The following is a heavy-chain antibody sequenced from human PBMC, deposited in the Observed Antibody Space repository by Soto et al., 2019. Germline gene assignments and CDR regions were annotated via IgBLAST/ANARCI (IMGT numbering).Heavy chain of an antibody. Sequence: QVQLQESGPGLVKPSQTLSLTCSVSGVSVSSDIYYWSWIRHHPGKGLEWIGYIYYSGNTYYNPSLVVRVTISLDTSKNHFSLRLRSVTPADTAVYYCARYPGGVVPAANYGLYVWGQGTTVTVS. J-gene: IGHJ6*02. CDR2: IYYSGNT. D-gene: IGHD2-2*01. CDR3: ARYPGGVVPAANYGLYV. V-gene: IGHV4-31*03. CDR1: GVSVSSDIYY.